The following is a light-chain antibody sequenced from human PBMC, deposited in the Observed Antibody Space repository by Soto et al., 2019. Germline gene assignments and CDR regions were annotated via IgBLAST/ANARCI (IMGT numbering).Light chain of an antibody. CDR1: SSDVGSYNY. Sequence: QSVLTQPPSASGSPGQSVTISCTGTSSDVGSYNYVSWYQQHPGKAPKLMIYEVSKRPSGVSGRFSGSKSDNTASLTVSGLQAEDEADYYCTSYAGSNNLLFGGGTKLTVL. V-gene: IGLV2-8*01. CDR2: EVS. CDR3: TSYAGSNNLL. J-gene: IGLJ2*01.